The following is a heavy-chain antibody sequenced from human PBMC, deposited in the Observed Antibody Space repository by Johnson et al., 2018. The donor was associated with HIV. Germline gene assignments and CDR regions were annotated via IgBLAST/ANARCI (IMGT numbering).Heavy chain of an antibody. Sequence: QVHLVESGGGVVQPGRSLRLSCAASGFTFSSYAIHWVRQAPAKGLAWVAVISYDGSDKYYADSVKGRFTISRDSSKNTLYLQMNSLRAEDTAVYYCARSKDCSVSSCPDGFDIWGQGTMVIVSS. CDR1: GFTFSSYA. CDR2: ISYDGSDK. V-gene: IGHV3-30*04. J-gene: IGHJ3*02. D-gene: IGHD2-15*01. CDR3: ARSKDCSVSSCPDGFDI.